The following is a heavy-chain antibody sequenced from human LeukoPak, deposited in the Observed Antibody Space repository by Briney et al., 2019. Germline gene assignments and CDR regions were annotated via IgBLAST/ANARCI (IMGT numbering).Heavy chain of an antibody. CDR2: IIPILGIA. CDR3: ARDQAPYNYDSSGYSNLDY. Sequence: SVKVSCKASGGTFSSYAISWVRQAPGQGLEWMGRIIPILGIANYAQKFQGRVTITADKSTSTAYMELSSLRSEDTAVCYCARDQAPYNYDSSGYSNLDYWGQGTLVAVSS. V-gene: IGHV1-69*04. J-gene: IGHJ4*02. CDR1: GGTFSSYA. D-gene: IGHD3-22*01.